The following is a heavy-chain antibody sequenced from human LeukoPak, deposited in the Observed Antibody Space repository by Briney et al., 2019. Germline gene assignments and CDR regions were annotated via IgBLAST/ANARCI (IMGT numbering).Heavy chain of an antibody. D-gene: IGHD3-22*01. CDR2: ISYDGSNK. CDR1: GFTFSSYG. CDR3: AKSSELLPFDP. Sequence: PGRSLRLSCAASGFTFSSYGMHWVRQAPGKGLEWVAVISYDGSNKYYADSVKGRFTISRDNSKNTLYLQMNSLRAEDTAVYYCAKSSELLPFDPWGQGTLVTVSS. J-gene: IGHJ5*02. V-gene: IGHV3-30*18.